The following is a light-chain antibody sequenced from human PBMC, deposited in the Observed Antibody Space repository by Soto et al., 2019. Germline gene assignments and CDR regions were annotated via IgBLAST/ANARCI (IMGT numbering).Light chain of an antibody. J-gene: IGLJ2*01. V-gene: IGLV1-40*01. CDR3: QSYVSRRSGAV. CDR1: SSNIGAGCG. Sequence: LLSKPHAVSVAPARRITISCTGSSSNIGAGCGVHWYQQLPGTAPNLLIYGNSNRPSGVPDRFSGSKSGTSASLAITGRHAEDEADYDCQSYVSRRSGAVFGGG. CDR2: GNS.